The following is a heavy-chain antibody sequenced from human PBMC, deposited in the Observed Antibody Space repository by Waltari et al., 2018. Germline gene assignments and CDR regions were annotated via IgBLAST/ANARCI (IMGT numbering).Heavy chain of an antibody. CDR3: ARLDSRSGSYYFDY. V-gene: IGHV4-39*01. D-gene: IGHD1-26*01. CDR1: GGSISSSNYY. Sequence: QLQLQESGPGLVKPSEPLSLTCTVSGGSISSSNYYWGWIRPPPGKGLEWIGNIYYSGSTYYNPSLKSRVTIYIDTSKNQFSLKLSSVTAADTAVYFCARLDSRSGSYYFDYWGQGTLVTVSS. J-gene: IGHJ4*02. CDR2: IYYSGST.